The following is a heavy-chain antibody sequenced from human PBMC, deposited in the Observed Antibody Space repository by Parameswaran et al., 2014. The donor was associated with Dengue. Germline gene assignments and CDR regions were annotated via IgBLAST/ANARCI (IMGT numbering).Heavy chain of an antibody. CDR2: IIPIFGTA. J-gene: IGHJ4*02. V-gene: IGHV1-69*01. Sequence: WVRQAPGQGLEWMGGIIPIFGTAKYAQKFEGRVTITADETMSTAYMDLSSLSSEDTAVYYCARLQGYCSSGSCSPIDYWGQGTLVTVSS. D-gene: IGHD2-15*01. CDR3: ARLQGYCSSGSCSPIDY.